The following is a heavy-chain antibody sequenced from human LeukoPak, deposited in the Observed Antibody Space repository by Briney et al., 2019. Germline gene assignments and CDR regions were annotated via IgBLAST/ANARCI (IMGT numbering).Heavy chain of an antibody. CDR3: ARDRVVPRCFDS. D-gene: IGHD6-6*01. V-gene: IGHV3-30-3*01. CDR1: GFTFNIYP. Sequence: PGGSLRLSCAASGFTFNIYPMHWVRQAPGKGLEWVAVISYDGTNDYYADSVKGRFTISRDNSRNTLYLHMDNLRVEDTAVYYCARDRVVPRCFDSWGQGTLVTVSS. CDR2: ISYDGTND. J-gene: IGHJ4*02.